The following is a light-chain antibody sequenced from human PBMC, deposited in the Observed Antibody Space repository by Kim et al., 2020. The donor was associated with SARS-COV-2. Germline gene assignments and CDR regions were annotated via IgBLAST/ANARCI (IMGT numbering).Light chain of an antibody. CDR2: EVS. CDR3: SSYAGSNNYV. Sequence: GHSYTLSGPGTGSDVCEYNDSSWYQQHPGKAPKLMISEVSKRPSGVPGRFSGSKSGNTASLTVSGLQAEDEADYYCSSYAGSNNYVFGTGTKVTVL. J-gene: IGLJ1*01. CDR1: GSDVCEYND. V-gene: IGLV2-8*01.